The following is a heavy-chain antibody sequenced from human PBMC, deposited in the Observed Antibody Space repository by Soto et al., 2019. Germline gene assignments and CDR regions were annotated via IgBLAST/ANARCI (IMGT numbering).Heavy chain of an antibody. D-gene: IGHD6-25*01. CDR3: ARGQQRPDRNYYYYGMDV. J-gene: IGHJ6*02. V-gene: IGHV1-8*01. CDR1: GDTFTSDD. CDR2: MNPNSGNT. Sequence: QVQLVQSGAEVKKPGASVKVSCKASGDTFTSDDINWVRQATGQGLEWMGWMNPNSGNTGYAQKFQGRVTMTRNTSISTAYMELSSLRSEDTAVYYCARGQQRPDRNYYYYGMDVWGQGTTVTVSS.